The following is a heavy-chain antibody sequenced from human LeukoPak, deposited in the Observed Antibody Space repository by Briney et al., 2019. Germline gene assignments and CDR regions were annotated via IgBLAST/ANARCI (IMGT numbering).Heavy chain of an antibody. CDR1: GFTFSSYA. CDR3: ARDHEATG. D-gene: IGHD3-9*01. Sequence: GRSLRLSCAASGFTFSSYAMHWVRQAPGKGLEWVAVISYDGSNKYYADSVKGRFTISRDNSKNTLYLQMNSLRAEDTAVYYCARDHEATGWGQGTLVTVSS. CDR2: ISYDGSNK. J-gene: IGHJ4*02. V-gene: IGHV3-30-3*01.